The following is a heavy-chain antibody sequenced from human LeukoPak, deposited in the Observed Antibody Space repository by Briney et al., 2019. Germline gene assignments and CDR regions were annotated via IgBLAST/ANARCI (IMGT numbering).Heavy chain of an antibody. D-gene: IGHD3-3*01. CDR2: IYHSGST. J-gene: IGHJ4*02. V-gene: IGHV4-38-2*01. CDR1: GYSISSGYY. Sequence: PSETLSLTCAVSGYSISSGYYWGWIRQPPGKGLEWIGSIYHSGSTYYNPSLKSRVTISVDTSKNQFSLKLSSVTAADTAVYYCARLLSGVVDYWGQGTLVTVSS. CDR3: ARLLSGVVDY.